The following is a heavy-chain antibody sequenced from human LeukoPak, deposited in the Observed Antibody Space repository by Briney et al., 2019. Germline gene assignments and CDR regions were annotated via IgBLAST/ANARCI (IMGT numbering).Heavy chain of an antibody. Sequence: ASVKVSCKASGYTFTSYGISWVRQAPGQGLEWMGWISAYNGNTNYAQKLQGRVTMTTDTSTSTAYMELRSLRSDDTAVYYCARDIAIAAAGDFDYWGQGTLVTVSS. CDR3: ARDIAIAAAGDFDY. D-gene: IGHD6-13*01. J-gene: IGHJ4*02. CDR2: ISAYNGNT. V-gene: IGHV1-18*01. CDR1: GYTFTSYG.